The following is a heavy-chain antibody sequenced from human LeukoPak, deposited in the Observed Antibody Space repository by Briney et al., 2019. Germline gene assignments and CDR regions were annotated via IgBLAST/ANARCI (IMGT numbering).Heavy chain of an antibody. V-gene: IGHV4-4*07. J-gene: IGHJ4*02. CDR2: IYTTGST. Sequence: SETLSLTCSVSGDSISGYYWTWIRQTAGKGLEWIGRIYTTGSTNYNPSLKSRVTLSADTSKNQFSLKLSSVTAADTAVYYCARGPPPDFDYWGRGTLVTVSS. CDR1: GDSISGYY. CDR3: ARGPPPDFDY.